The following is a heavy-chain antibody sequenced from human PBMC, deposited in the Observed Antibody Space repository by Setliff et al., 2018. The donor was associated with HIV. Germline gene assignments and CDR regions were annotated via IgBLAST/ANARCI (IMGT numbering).Heavy chain of an antibody. J-gene: IGHJ6*03. CDR3: ARAISTPSYYYHMDV. CDR2: IRHSGYT. D-gene: IGHD3-10*01. Sequence: SETLSLTCNVSGGSIGSYHWAWIRQSPGKGLEYIGNIRHSGYTNYNSSLRSRVVISLDTSKNQFSLKLGSVTAADTAVYYCARAISTPSYYYHMDVWGTGTPVTVSS. CDR1: GGSIGSYH. V-gene: IGHV4-59*08.